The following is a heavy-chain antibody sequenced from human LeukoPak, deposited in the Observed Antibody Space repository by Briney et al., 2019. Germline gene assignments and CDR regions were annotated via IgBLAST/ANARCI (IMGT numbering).Heavy chain of an antibody. J-gene: IGHJ4*02. CDR1: GGTFTNYA. V-gene: IGHV1-69*04. CDR3: ARGGGVDILTGFQY. Sequence: SVKVSCKASGGTFTNYAVNWVRQAPGQGLEWMGRIIPILDVTNYAQKFQGRVTITADQSTSTAYMELSSLRSEDTAVYYWARGGGVDILTGFQYWGQGTLITVSS. D-gene: IGHD3-9*01. CDR2: IIPILDVT.